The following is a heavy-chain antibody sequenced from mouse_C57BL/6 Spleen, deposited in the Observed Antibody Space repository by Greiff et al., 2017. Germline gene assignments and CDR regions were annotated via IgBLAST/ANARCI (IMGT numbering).Heavy chain of an antibody. J-gene: IGHJ4*01. CDR3: ARYYGYLYAMDY. D-gene: IGHD2-2*01. V-gene: IGHV1-82*01. Sequence: VQLQQSGPVLVKPGASVKISCKSSGYAFRRSWMNWVKQRPGTGLAWIGRIYPGDGDTNYNGKFKGKATLTADKSSSTAYMQLSSLTSEDSAVYFCARYYGYLYAMDYWGQGTSVTVSS. CDR2: IYPGDGDT. CDR1: GYAFRRSW.